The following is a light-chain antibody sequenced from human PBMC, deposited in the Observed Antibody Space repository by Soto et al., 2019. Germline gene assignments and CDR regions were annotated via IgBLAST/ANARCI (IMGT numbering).Light chain of an antibody. CDR1: QSVSSSY. CDR3: QQYYSTPSWT. Sequence: EFVLTQSPGTLSLSPGERAPLSCRASQSVSSSYLAWYQQKPGQAPRLLIYGASSRATGIPDRFSGSGSGTDFTLTISSLQAEDVAVYYCQQYYSTPSWTFGQGTKVDIK. CDR2: GAS. J-gene: IGKJ1*01. V-gene: IGKV3-20*01.